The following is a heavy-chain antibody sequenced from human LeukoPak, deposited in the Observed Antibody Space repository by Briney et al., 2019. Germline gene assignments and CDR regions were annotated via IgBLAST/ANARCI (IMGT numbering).Heavy chain of an antibody. V-gene: IGHV3-23*01. J-gene: IGHJ2*01. CDR3: AKPSLATGWYFDL. Sequence: GGSLRLSCAASGFTFSSYAMGWVRQAPGKGLEWVSAISTGGDVTHYADSVKGRFTISRDNSKNTLYLQMNSLRAEDTAVYYCAKPSLATGWYFDLWGRGTLVTVSS. CDR2: ISTGGDVT. CDR1: GFTFSSYA. D-gene: IGHD1-1*01.